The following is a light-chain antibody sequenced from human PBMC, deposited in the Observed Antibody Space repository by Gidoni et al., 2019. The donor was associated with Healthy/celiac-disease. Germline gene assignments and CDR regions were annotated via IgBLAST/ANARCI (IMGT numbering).Light chain of an antibody. J-gene: IGKJ2*01. CDR1: QGISSY. CDR2: AAS. CDR3: QQRNSYPPYT. V-gene: IGKV1-9*01. Sequence: DIQLTQSPSFLSASVGDRVTITCRASQGISSYLAWYQQKPGKAPKLLIYAASTLQSGGPSRFSGSGSGTEFTLTISSLQPEDFATYYCQQRNSYPPYTFGQGTKLEIK.